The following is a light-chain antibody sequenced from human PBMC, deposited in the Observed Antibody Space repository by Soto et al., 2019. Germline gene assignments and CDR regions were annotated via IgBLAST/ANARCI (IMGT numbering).Light chain of an antibody. CDR1: QGISNW. J-gene: IGKJ4*02. V-gene: IGKV1-12*01. CDR3: QQANSFPLT. CDR2: NGS. Sequence: DIQMTPSPSSVSASVGDRVSITCRASQGISNWLAWYQQKPGRAPKLLIYNGSRLQSGVPSRFSGTGSGTDFTLTISSLQPEDVATYYCQQANSFPLTFGGGTKVEIK.